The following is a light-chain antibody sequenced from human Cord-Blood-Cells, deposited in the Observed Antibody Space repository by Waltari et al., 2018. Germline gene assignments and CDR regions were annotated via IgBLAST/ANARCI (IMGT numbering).Light chain of an antibody. CDR2: DVS. Sequence: QSALTQPRSVSGSPGQSVTISCTGTSSDVGGYNYVPWYQQHPGKAPKLMIYDVSKRPSGFPDRFSGSKSGNTASLTISGLQADDEADYYCCSYAGSYTWVFGGGTKLTVL. J-gene: IGLJ3*02. CDR1: SSDVGGYNY. CDR3: CSYAGSYTWV. V-gene: IGLV2-11*01.